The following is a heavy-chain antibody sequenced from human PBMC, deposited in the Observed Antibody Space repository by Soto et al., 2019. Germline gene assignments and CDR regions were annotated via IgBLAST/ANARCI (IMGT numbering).Heavy chain of an antibody. CDR1: GGTFSSYT. CDR3: ARDAYYGSDADAFDT. D-gene: IGHD3-10*01. CDR2: IIPILGIA. V-gene: IGHV1-69*08. Sequence: QVQLVQSGPEVKKPGSSVQVSCKASGGTFSSYTISWVRQAPGQGLEWMGRIIPILGIANYAQKFQGRVTITADKSTSTAYMELSSLRSEDTAVYYCARDAYYGSDADAFDTWGPGTMVTVSS. J-gene: IGHJ3*02.